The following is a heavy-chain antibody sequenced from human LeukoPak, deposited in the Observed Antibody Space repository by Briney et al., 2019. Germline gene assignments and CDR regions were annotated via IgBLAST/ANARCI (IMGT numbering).Heavy chain of an antibody. CDR2: INPNSGGT. Sequence: ASVKVSCKASGYTFTGYYMHWVRQAPGQGLEWMGWINPNSGGTNYAQKFQGRVTMTRDTSTNTVYMKMTTLTSDDTAVYYCAGRRFRSGSWGDYYLDYWGQGTLITVSS. J-gene: IGHJ4*02. D-gene: IGHD3-10*01. CDR1: GYTFTGYY. CDR3: AGRRFRSGSWGDYYLDY. V-gene: IGHV1-2*02.